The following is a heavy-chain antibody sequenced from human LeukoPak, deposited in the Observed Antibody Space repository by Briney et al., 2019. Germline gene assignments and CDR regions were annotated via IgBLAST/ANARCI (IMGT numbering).Heavy chain of an antibody. J-gene: IGHJ4*02. CDR1: GGSISSGGYY. D-gene: IGHD4-17*01. Sequence: ASETLSLTCTVSGGSISSGGYYWSWIRQHPGKGLEWIGYIYYSGSTYYNPSLKSRVTISVDTSKNQFSLKPSSVTAADTAVYYCARGPLYGAYVLDYWGQGTLVTVSS. V-gene: IGHV4-31*03. CDR2: IYYSGST. CDR3: ARGPLYGAYVLDY.